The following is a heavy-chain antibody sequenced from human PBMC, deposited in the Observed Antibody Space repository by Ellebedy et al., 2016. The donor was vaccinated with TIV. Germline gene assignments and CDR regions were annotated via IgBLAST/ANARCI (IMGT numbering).Heavy chain of an antibody. Sequence: AASVKVSCKASGGTFSNYAFSWVRQAPGQGLEWMGRIVPILDLADYAQKFQGRVAITADKSTSTASMELSSLRSEDTAVYYCARDGGSYSDFDYWGQGTLVTVSS. V-gene: IGHV1-69*04. CDR2: IVPILDLA. J-gene: IGHJ4*02. CDR1: GGTFSNYA. D-gene: IGHD1-26*01. CDR3: ARDGGSYSDFDY.